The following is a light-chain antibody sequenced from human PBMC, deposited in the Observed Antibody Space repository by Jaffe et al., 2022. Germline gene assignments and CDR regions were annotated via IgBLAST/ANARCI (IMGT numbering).Light chain of an antibody. CDR3: QVWDSSSDHRAV. CDR1: NIGSKS. J-gene: IGLJ7*01. V-gene: IGLV3-21*04. CDR2: YDS. Sequence: SYVLTQPPSVSVAPGKTARITCGGNNIGSKSVHWYQQKPGQAPVLVIYYDSDRPSGIPERFSGSNSGNTATLTISRVEAGDEADYYCQVWDSSSDHRAVFGGGTQLTVL.